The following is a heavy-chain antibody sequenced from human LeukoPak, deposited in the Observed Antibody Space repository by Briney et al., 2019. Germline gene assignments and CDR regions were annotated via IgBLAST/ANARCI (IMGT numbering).Heavy chain of an antibody. CDR2: ISSSGAST. J-gene: IGHJ6*03. V-gene: IGHV3-23*01. CDR3: ARAVNFWSGYYTDSYYYMDV. Sequence: GGSLRLSCAASGFTFGSYAMGWVRQAPGKGLEWVSAISSSGASTYYADSVKGRFTISRDNSKNTLYLQMNSLRAEDTAVYYCARAVNFWSGYYTDSYYYMDVWGKGTTVTVSS. D-gene: IGHD3-3*01. CDR1: GFTFGSYA.